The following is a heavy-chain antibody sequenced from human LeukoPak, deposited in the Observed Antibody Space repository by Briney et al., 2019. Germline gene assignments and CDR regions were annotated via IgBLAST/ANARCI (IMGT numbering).Heavy chain of an antibody. J-gene: IGHJ4*02. Sequence: ASVKVSCKASGYTFTSYHIVWVRQAPGQGLEWMGRIDPSGGSTSYAQKFQGRVTMTRGTSTSTVYMELSSLISEDTAVYYCARNSGSGFDYWGQGTLVTVSS. CDR2: IDPSGGST. D-gene: IGHD2-15*01. CDR3: ARNSGSGFDY. V-gene: IGHV1-46*01. CDR1: GYTFTSYH.